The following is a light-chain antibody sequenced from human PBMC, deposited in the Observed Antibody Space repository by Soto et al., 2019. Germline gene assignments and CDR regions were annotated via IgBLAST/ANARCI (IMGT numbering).Light chain of an antibody. Sequence: EIVLTQSPATLSLSPGERATLSCRASQSVSSYLAWHQQKPGQAPSLLIYDASNRTTGIPARFSGSGSGTDFTLTISSLEPEDFAVYYCQQRSNWPPWTLGQGTKVEIK. CDR1: QSVSSY. J-gene: IGKJ1*01. V-gene: IGKV3-11*01. CDR2: DAS. CDR3: QQRSNWPPWT.